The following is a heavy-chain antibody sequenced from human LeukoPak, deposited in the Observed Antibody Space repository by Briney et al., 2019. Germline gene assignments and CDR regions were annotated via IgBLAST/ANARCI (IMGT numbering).Heavy chain of an antibody. Sequence: PGGSLRLSCAASGFTFSSDWMSWVRQAPGKGLEWVANIKQDGGEKYYVDSVKGRFTISRDNAKNSLYLQMNSLRAEDTAVYYCARVDTYYYDSSGLGWFDPWGQGTLVTVSS. CDR2: IKQDGGEK. CDR1: GFTFSSDW. D-gene: IGHD3-22*01. V-gene: IGHV3-7*01. CDR3: ARVDTYYYDSSGLGWFDP. J-gene: IGHJ5*02.